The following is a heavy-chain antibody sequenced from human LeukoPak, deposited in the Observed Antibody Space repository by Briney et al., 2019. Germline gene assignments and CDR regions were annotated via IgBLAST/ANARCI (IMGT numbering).Heavy chain of an antibody. CDR2: ISSTSSTI. V-gene: IGHV3-48*04. Sequence: GGSLRLSCVASEFAFSSYSMNWVRQAPGKGLEWVSYISSTSSTIDYADSVKGRFTISRDNAKNSLFLQMNSLRVDDTAVYYCASQRQWDWFDPWGQGTLVTVSS. J-gene: IGHJ5*02. D-gene: IGHD2-8*01. CDR1: EFAFSSYS. CDR3: ASQRQWDWFDP.